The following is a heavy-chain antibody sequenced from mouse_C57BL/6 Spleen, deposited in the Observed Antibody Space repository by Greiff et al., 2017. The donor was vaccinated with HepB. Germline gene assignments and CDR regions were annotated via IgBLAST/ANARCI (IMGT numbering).Heavy chain of an antibody. D-gene: IGHD1-1*01. V-gene: IGHV1-18*01. J-gene: IGHJ1*03. CDR1: GYTFTDYN. CDR2: INPNNGGT. Sequence: EVQLQQSGPELVKPGASVKIPCKASGYTFTDYNMDWVKQSHGKSLEWIGDINPNNGGTIYNQKFKGKATLTVDKSSSTAYMELRSLTSEDTAVYYCARSRYGSSYVWYFDVWGTGTTVTVSS. CDR3: ARSRYGSSYVWYFDV.